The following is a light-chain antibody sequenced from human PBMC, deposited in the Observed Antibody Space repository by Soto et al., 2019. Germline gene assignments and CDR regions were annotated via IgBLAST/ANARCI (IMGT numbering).Light chain of an antibody. Sequence: EIVLTQSPGTLSLSPGERATLSCRASQSVNNNYLAWYQQKPGQAPRLLIDGASSRATGIPDRFSGSGSGTDFTLTISRLEPEDVAVYYCQQYCSSQYTFGQGTKLEIK. J-gene: IGKJ2*01. V-gene: IGKV3-20*01. CDR3: QQYCSSQYT. CDR2: GAS. CDR1: QSVNNNY.